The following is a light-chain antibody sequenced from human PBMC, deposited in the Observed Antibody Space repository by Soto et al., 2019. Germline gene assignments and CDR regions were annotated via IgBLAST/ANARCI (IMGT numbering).Light chain of an antibody. CDR3: GTWDSSLSAVV. V-gene: IGLV1-51*01. CDR1: SSNIGNNY. CDR2: ANN. Sequence: QSALTQPPSVSAAPGQKVTISCSGSSSNIGNNYVSWYQQLPGTAPKLLIYANNKRPSGIPDRLSGSKSGTSATLGITGLQTGDEADYYCGTWDSSLSAVVFGGGTQLTVL. J-gene: IGLJ2*01.